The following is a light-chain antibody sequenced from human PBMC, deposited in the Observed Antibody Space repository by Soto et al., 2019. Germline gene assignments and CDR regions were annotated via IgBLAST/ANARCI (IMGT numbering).Light chain of an antibody. CDR3: SSYTSTSTYV. V-gene: IGLV2-14*03. Sequence: QSVLTQPASVSGSPGQSITISCTGTSSVFGGYTYVSWYQQHPGKAPKLMIFDATSRPSGVSNRFSGSKSDNTASLTIAGLQAEDEADYYCSSYTSTSTYVFRTGTKVPVL. CDR2: DAT. J-gene: IGLJ1*01. CDR1: SSVFGGYTY.